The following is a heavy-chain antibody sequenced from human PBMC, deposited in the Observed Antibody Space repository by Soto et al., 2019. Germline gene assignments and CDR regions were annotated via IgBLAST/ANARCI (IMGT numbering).Heavy chain of an antibody. CDR2: FDPEDGET. D-gene: IGHD4-4*01. CDR3: ATADGDTVTTPVY. Sequence: RASVKVSCKVSGYTLTELSMHWVRQAPGKGLEWMGGFDPEDGETIYAQKFQGRVTMTEDTSTDTAYMELSSLRSEDTAVYYCATADGDTVTTPVYWRQGTLVTVSS. J-gene: IGHJ4*02. CDR1: GYTLTELS. V-gene: IGHV1-24*01.